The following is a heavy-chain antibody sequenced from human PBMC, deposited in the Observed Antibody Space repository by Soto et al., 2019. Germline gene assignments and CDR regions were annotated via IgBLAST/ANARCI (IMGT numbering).Heavy chain of an antibody. J-gene: IGHJ5*02. CDR1: GVTYSGYS. Sequence: PGGSQRLSCGALGVTYSGYSMHCVRQAPGKGLEWVSYISSSSSTIYYADSVKGRFTISRDNAKNSLYLQMNSLRAEDTAVYYCARVQWELLWFDPWGQGTLVTVSS. D-gene: IGHD1-26*01. CDR3: ARVQWELLWFDP. CDR2: ISSSSSTI. V-gene: IGHV3-48*01.